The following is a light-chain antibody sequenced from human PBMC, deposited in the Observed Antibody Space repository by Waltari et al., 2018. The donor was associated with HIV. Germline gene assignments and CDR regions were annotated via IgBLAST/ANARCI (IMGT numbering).Light chain of an antibody. CDR3: QQYNGSWT. CDR1: QHIGNK. V-gene: IGKV3D-15*03. Sequence: EIVMTQSPVTLSVSPGERATLSCRASQHIGNKIVWYQRRPGQSARLGIFATSVRAPGIPTRFSGSGSGTDFALTITTLQPEDYGMYYCQQYNGSWTFGRGTRVE. CDR2: ATS. J-gene: IGKJ1*01.